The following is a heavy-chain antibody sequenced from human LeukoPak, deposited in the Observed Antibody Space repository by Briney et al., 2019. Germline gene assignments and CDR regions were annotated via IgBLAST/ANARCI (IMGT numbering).Heavy chain of an antibody. Sequence: GASVTVSCTASGYTFTSYGISWVRQAPGQGLEWMGWISAYNGNTNYAQKLQGRVTMTTDTSTSTAYMELRSLRSDDTAVYYCARDHVKGSIDYWGQGTLVTVSS. CDR1: GYTFTSYG. CDR3: ARDHVKGSIDY. J-gene: IGHJ4*02. CDR2: ISAYNGNT. D-gene: IGHD3-10*01. V-gene: IGHV1-18*01.